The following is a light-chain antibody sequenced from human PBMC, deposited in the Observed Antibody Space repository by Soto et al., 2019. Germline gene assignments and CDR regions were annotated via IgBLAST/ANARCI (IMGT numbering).Light chain of an antibody. CDR1: QTISSW. CDR3: QHYNSYSEA. Sequence: DIQMTQSPSTLSGSVGDRVTITCRASQTISSWLAWYQQKPGKARKLLIYKASTLKSGVPSRFSGSGSGTEFTLAISSLQPDDFATYCCQHYNSYSEAFGQGTKVDI. J-gene: IGKJ1*01. CDR2: KAS. V-gene: IGKV1-5*03.